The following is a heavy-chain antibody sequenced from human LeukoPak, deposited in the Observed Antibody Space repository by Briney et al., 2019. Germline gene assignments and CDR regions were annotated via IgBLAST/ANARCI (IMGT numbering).Heavy chain of an antibody. CDR3: ARSSRYDLFHS. J-gene: IGHJ5*01. D-gene: IGHD3-3*01. CDR2: IFYTGST. CDR1: GGSISSFY. Sequence: PSDTLSLTCTVSGGSISSFYWSWIRQPPGRGLEWIGYIFYTGSTNYNPSLKSRVTMSVDTSKNQFSLNLSSVTAADTAVFYCARSSRYDLFHSWGQGTLVTVSS. V-gene: IGHV4-59*07.